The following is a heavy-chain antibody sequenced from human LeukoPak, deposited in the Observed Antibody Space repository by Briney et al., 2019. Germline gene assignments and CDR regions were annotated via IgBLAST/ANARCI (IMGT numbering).Heavy chain of an antibody. Sequence: SETLSLICDVYSTSFSGYYWSWIRQTPGKGLEWIGQINHSGSTLYNPSLESRLTISLDTSKNQFSLNLNSVTAADTAVYYCARGPSPNADPFDSWGQGTLVTVSS. V-gene: IGHV4-34*01. CDR3: ARGPSPNADPFDS. CDR2: INHSGST. CDR1: STSFSGYY. J-gene: IGHJ4*02. D-gene: IGHD4/OR15-4a*01.